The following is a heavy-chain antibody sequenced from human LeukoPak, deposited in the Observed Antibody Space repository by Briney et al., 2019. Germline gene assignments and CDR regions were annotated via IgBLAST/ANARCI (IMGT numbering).Heavy chain of an antibody. CDR3: ARDGGRGWGSPSYFDY. CDR2: INTYTGNT. J-gene: IGHJ4*02. Sequence: GASVQVSCKASGYTFNNYGVTWVRQAPGQGLEWMGWINTYTGNTNYAQKLQGRVTITTDTSTNTVYIELRSLTSDDTAVYSCARDGGRGWGSPSYFDYWGQGTLVTVSS. CDR1: GYTFNNYG. D-gene: IGHD3-16*01. V-gene: IGHV1-18*01.